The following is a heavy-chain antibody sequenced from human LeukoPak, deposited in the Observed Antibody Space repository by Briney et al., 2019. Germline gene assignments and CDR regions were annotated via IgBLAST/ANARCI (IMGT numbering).Heavy chain of an antibody. V-gene: IGHV4-59*01. CDR3: ARAIAVAGHGKFDY. J-gene: IGHJ4*02. CDR1: GGSISSYY. Sequence: PSETLSLTCTVSGGSISSYYWSWIRQPPGKGLEWIGYIYYSGSPNYTPSLKSRVTISVDTSKNQFSLKLSSVTAADTAVYYCARAIAVAGHGKFDYWGQGTLVTVSS. D-gene: IGHD6-19*01. CDR2: IYYSGSP.